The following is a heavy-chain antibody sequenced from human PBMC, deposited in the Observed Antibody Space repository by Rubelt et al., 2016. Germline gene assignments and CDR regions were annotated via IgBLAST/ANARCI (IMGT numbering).Heavy chain of an antibody. D-gene: IGHD4-17*01. CDR3: AKVRDSGDYKRLPDKYYFDY. CDR1: GFTFSSYA. V-gene: IGHV3-23*01. J-gene: IGHJ4*02. Sequence: EVQLLESGGGLVQPGGSLRLSCAASGFTFSSYAMSWVRQAPGKGLEWVSGLSSRGGSTYYADSVEGRFTISRDNSKNMLYLQMNSLGAEDTAIYYWAKVRDSGDYKRLPDKYYFDYWGQGTLVTVSS. CDR2: LSSRGGST.